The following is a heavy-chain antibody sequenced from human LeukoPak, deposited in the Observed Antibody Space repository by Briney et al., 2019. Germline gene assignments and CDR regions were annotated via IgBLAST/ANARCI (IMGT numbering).Heavy chain of an antibody. CDR1: GFTFDDYA. CDR3: AKGGHYDYVWGSYRYDY. CDR2: ISWNSGSI. V-gene: IGHV3-9*01. Sequence: GGSLRLSCAASGFTFDDYAMPWVRQAPGKGLEWVSGISWNSGSIGYADSVKGRFTISRDNAKNSLYLQMNSLRAEDTALYYFAKGGHYDYVWGSYRYDYWGQGTLVTVSS. J-gene: IGHJ4*02. D-gene: IGHD3-16*02.